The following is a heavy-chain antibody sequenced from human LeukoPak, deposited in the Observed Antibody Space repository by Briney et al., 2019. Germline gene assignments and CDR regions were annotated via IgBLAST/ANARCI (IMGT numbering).Heavy chain of an antibody. J-gene: IGHJ4*02. Sequence: PGRSLRLSCAASGFTFSSYGMHWARQAPGKGLEWVAVISYDGSNKYYADSVKGRFTISRDNSKNTLYLQMNSLRAEDTAVYYCARDGDDILTGYYTYYFDYWGQGTLVTVSS. CDR3: ARDGDDILTGYYTYYFDY. CDR2: ISYDGSNK. D-gene: IGHD3-9*01. V-gene: IGHV3-30*03. CDR1: GFTFSSYG.